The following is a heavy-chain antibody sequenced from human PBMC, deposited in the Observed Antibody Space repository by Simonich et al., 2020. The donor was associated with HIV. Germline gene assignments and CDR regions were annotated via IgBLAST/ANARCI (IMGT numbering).Heavy chain of an antibody. CDR1: GGSFSGYY. Sequence: QVQLQQWGAGLLKPSETLSLTCAVYGGSFSGYYWSWIRQPPGKGLEWIGEINHSGSTNYNPSHKSRVTISVDKSKNQFSLKVNSVTAADTAVYYCATAAASHSGSYGGYYYYGMDVWGQGTTVTVSS. J-gene: IGHJ6*02. CDR3: ATAAASHSGSYGGYYYYGMDV. V-gene: IGHV4-34*01. D-gene: IGHD1-26*01. CDR2: INHSGST.